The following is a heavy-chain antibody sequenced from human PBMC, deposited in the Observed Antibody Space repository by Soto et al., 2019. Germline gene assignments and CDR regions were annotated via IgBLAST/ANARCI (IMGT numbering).Heavy chain of an antibody. CDR2: ISPYNYNT. J-gene: IGHJ5*02. V-gene: IGHV1-18*01. Sequence: QVQLVQSGAEVKKPGASVKVSCKASGYTFTSYGLSWVRQDPGQGLEWMGRISPYNYNTNYAQKLQGRVTMTTDTSTSTASMELRRLRSEETGVYYFARVVGGLGNWCDPWGQGTLVTVSS. CDR3: ARVVGGLGNWCDP. D-gene: IGHD1-26*01. CDR1: GYTFTSYG.